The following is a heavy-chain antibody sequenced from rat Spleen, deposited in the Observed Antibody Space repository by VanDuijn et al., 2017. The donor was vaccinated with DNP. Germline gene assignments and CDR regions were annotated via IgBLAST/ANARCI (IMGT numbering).Heavy chain of an antibody. CDR2: IKKDSSAI. D-gene: IGHD4-3*01. CDR1: GFNFNDYW. J-gene: IGHJ2*01. Sequence: EVRLVESGGGLVQPGGSLKLSCIASGFNFNDYWMDWVRQAPGKGLEWIGEIKKDSSAINYTPSLTDKFTISRDNAQNTLYLQMSKLGSDDTAIYYCARERAGVDYWGQGVMVTVSS. V-gene: IGHV4-2*01. CDR3: ARERAGVDY.